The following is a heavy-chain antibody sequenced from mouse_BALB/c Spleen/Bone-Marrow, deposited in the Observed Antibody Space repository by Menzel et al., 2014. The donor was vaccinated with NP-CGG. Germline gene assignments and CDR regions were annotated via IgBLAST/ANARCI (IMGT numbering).Heavy chain of an antibody. CDR1: GFSLTSYG. Sequence: QVQPQQSGPGLVQPSQRLSITCTVSGFSLTSYGVHWVRQSPGKGLEWLGVIWSGGSTDYNAAFISRLSISKDNSKSQVFFKMNSLQANDTAIYYCARNQGNYVSWFAYWGQGTLVTVSA. J-gene: IGHJ3*01. D-gene: IGHD2-1*01. V-gene: IGHV2-2*02. CDR2: IWSGGST. CDR3: ARNQGNYVSWFAY.